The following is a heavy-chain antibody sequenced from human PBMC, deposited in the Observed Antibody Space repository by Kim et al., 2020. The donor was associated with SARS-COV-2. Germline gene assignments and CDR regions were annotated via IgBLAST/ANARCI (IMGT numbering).Heavy chain of an antibody. CDR3: TTEDQLACCGGDCSY. J-gene: IGHJ4*02. Sequence: PVKGRFTISRDDSKNTLYLQMNSLKTEDTAVYYCTTEDQLACCGGDCSYWGQGTLVTVSS. D-gene: IGHD2-21*02. V-gene: IGHV3-15*01.